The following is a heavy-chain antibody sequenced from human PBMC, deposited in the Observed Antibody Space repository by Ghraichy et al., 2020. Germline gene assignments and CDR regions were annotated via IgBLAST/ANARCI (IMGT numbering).Heavy chain of an antibody. CDR2: IHYSGST. D-gene: IGHD5-12*01. CDR1: GGSISSHN. J-gene: IGHJ4*02. V-gene: IGHV4-59*08. CDR3: ARHLSEDVVATSGFDH. Sequence: SETLSLTCTVSGGSISSHNWSWILQPPGKGLEWIGNIHYSGSTNYNPSLKSRVTISVDTSKNQFSLQLSSVTAADTAVYYCARHLSEDVVATSGFDHWGQGTLVTVSS.